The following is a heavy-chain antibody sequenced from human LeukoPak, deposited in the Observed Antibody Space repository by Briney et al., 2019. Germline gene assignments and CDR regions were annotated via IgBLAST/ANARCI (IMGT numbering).Heavy chain of an antibody. V-gene: IGHV1-2*06. Sequence: GASVKVSCKASGYTVIDFFIHWARQAPGQGLEWMGRINPNSGGTEYPPNFQGRVTMTRDTSISATYVELNRLTSDDTAVYYCARDLSSTSNWELDYWGQGTLVTVSS. CDR1: GYTVIDFF. J-gene: IGHJ4*02. D-gene: IGHD7-27*01. CDR2: INPNSGGT. CDR3: ARDLSSTSNWELDY.